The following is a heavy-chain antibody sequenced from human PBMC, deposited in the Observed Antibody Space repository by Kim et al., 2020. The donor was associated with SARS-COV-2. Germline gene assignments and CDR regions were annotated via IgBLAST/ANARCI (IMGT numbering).Heavy chain of an antibody. J-gene: IGHJ3*02. CDR2: IYSGGST. CDR3: ARAKSGPPNDAFDI. V-gene: IGHV3-66*01. Sequence: GGSLRLSCAASGFTVSSNYMSWVRQAPGKGLEWVSVIYSGGSTYYADSVKGRFTISRDNSKNTLYLQMNSLRAEDTAVYYCARAKSGPPNDAFDIWGQGTMVTVSS. D-gene: IGHD5-12*01. CDR1: GFTVSSNY.